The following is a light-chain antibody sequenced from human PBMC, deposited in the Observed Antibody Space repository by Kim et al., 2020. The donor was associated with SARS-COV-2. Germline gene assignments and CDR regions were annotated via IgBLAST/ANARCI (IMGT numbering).Light chain of an antibody. Sequence: GPLITICSTGTSSDVGCYKVVSWQQQQPGKAPNLMYYVVSKRPSVVSNRFACSKSGNAASLTISGHQDEDDADYCCCSYTSSTTVVFGGGTKLTVL. CDR2: VVS. J-gene: IGLJ2*01. V-gene: IGLV2-14*02. CDR1: SSDVGCYKV. CDR3: CSYTSSTTVV.